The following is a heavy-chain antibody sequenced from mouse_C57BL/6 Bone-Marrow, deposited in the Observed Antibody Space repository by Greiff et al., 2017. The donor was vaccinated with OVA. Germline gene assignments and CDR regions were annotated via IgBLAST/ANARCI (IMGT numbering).Heavy chain of an antibody. Sequence: EVKLVESGGGLVQPKGSLKLSCAASGFSFNTYAMNWVRQAPGKGLEWVARIRSKSNNYATYYADSVKDRFTISRDESESMVYMQMNSLKTEDTAMYYCVRPRDYDGAWFAYWGQGTLVTVSA. D-gene: IGHD2-4*01. V-gene: IGHV10-1*01. J-gene: IGHJ3*01. CDR2: IRSKSNNYAT. CDR1: GFSFNTYA. CDR3: VRPRDYDGAWFAY.